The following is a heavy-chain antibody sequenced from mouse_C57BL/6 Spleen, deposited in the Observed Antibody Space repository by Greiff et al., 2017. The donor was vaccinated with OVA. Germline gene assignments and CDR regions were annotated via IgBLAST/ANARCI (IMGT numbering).Heavy chain of an antibody. CDR2: IYPGSGSP. Sequence: QVQLQQPGAELVKPGASVTMSCKASGYTFTSYWITWVKQRPGQGLEWIGDIYPGSGSPNYNEKFKSKATLTVDTSSSTAYMQLSSLTSEDSAVYYCARGGFGNYDYYAMDYWGQGTSVTVSS. V-gene: IGHV1-55*01. J-gene: IGHJ4*01. D-gene: IGHD2-1*01. CDR3: ARGGFGNYDYYAMDY. CDR1: GYTFTSYW.